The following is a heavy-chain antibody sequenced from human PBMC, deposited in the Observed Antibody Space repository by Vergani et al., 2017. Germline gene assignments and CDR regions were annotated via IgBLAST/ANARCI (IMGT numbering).Heavy chain of an antibody. D-gene: IGHD3-10*01. CDR2: ISAYNGNT. CDR3: ARAPLPLWFGDTAYYYYYMDV. V-gene: IGHV1-18*04. CDR1: GYTFTSYG. J-gene: IGHJ6*03. Sequence: QVQLVQSGAEVKKPGASVKVSCKASGYTFTSYGISWVRQAPGQGLEWMGWISAYNGNTNYAQKLQGRVTMTTDTSTSTAYMELRSLRSDDTAVYYCARAPLPLWFGDTAYYYYYMDVWGKGTTVTVSS.